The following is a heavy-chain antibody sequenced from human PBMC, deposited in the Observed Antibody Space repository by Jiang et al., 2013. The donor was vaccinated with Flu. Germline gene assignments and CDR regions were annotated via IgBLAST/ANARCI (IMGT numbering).Heavy chain of an antibody. J-gene: IGHJ4*02. CDR1: GGSISSYY. CDR3: ARAVSTSSGYYFDY. D-gene: IGHD3-22*01. CDR2: IYYSGST. Sequence: GPGLVKPSETLSLTCTVSGGSISSYYWSWIRQPPGKGLEWIGYIYYSGSTNYNPSLKSRVTISVDTSKNQFSLKLSSVTAADTAVYYCARAVSTSSGYYFDYWGQGTLVTVSS. V-gene: IGHV4-59*01.